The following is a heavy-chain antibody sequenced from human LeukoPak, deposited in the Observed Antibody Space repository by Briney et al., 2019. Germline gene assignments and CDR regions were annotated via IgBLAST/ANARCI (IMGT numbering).Heavy chain of an antibody. V-gene: IGHV1-46*01. Sequence: ASVKVSCKASGYTFTSHYMHWVRQAPGQGLEWMGIINPSGGSTSYAQKFQGRVTMTRDTSTSTVYMELSSLRSEDTAVYYCASRTEWLVGLYWGQGTLVTVSS. CDR1: GYTFTSHY. CDR3: ASRTEWLVGLY. J-gene: IGHJ4*02. CDR2: INPSGGST. D-gene: IGHD1-26*01.